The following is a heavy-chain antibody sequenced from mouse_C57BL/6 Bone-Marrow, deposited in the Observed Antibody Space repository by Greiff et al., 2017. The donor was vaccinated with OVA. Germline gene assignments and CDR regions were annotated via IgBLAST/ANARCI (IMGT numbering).Heavy chain of an antibody. CDR1: GYTFTDYY. V-gene: IGHV1-76*01. J-gene: IGHJ3*01. CDR3: ATSYDGYPAWFAY. Sequence: QVQLQQSGAELVRPGASVKLSCKASGYTFTDYYINWVKQRPGQGLEWIARIYPGSGNTYYNEKFKGKATLTAEKSSSTAYMQLSSLTSGDSAVYFCATSYDGYPAWFAYWGQGTLVTVSA. D-gene: IGHD2-3*01. CDR2: IYPGSGNT.